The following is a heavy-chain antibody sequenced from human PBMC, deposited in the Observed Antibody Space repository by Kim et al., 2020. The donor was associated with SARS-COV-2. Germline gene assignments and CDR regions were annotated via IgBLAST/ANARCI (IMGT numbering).Heavy chain of an antibody. CDR3: ARTASYCGGDCYPNAFDI. D-gene: IGHD2-21*02. Sequence: QGRVTITADESTSAAYMELSSLRSEDTAVYYCARTASYCGGDCYPNAFDIWGQGTMVTVSS. V-gene: IGHV1-69*01. J-gene: IGHJ3*02.